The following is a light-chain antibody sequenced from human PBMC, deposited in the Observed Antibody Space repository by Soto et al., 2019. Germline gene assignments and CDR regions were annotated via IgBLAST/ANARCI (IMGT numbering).Light chain of an antibody. V-gene: IGKV3-20*01. CDR3: KQYGSSVWT. CDR1: QTVTCSY. J-gene: IGKJ1*01. Sequence: ETVLTQSPRSLSASPGEGATLYCRASQTVTCSYLAWYQQTPGQAPWRVIYGTSNSATGIPDRFSGSRSGTDNTLTISSMEPEDFKIDSSKQYGSSVWTFGQGTKM. CDR2: GTS.